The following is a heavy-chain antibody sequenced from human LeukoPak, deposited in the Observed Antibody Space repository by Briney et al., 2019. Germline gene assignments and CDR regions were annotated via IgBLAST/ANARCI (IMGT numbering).Heavy chain of an antibody. V-gene: IGHV5-51*01. Sequence: GESLKISCKGSGYRFTSYWIGWVRQMPGKGLEWMGIIYPGDSDARYSPSFQGQVTITADKSISTAYLQWSGLKASDTAMYYCATGYSGGRGAFDIWGQGTMVTVSS. CDR1: GYRFTSYW. CDR2: IYPGDSDA. D-gene: IGHD6-19*01. CDR3: ATGYSGGRGAFDI. J-gene: IGHJ3*02.